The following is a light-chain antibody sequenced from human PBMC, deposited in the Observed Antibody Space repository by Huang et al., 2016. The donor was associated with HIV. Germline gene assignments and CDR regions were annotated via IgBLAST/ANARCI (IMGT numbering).Light chain of an antibody. CDR1: QQIRGY. CDR3: QQRAGWPLT. V-gene: IGKV3-11*01. J-gene: IGKJ4*01. CDR2: DAP. Sequence: EIVFTQSPATLSLSPGERATLSCRASQQIRGYLAWYQQKPGQAPSLLIYDAPIRATGIPVRFSGSGSGTDFTFSISSLEPEDFAFYYCQQRAGWPLTFGGGTKVEIK.